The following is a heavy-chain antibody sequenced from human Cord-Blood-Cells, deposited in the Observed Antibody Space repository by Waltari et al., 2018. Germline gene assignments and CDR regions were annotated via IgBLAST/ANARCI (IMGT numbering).Heavy chain of an antibody. Sequence: QVQLQESGPGLVKPSETLSLTCAVSGYSISSGYYWAWIRQPPGKGLEWIGSIYHSGSTYYNPSLKSRVTISVDTSKNQFSLKLSSVTAADTAVYYCARTSGSSSWYRGDYFDYWGQGTLVTVSS. CDR1: GYSISSGYY. J-gene: IGHJ4*02. V-gene: IGHV4-38-2*01. CDR3: ARTSGSSSWYRGDYFDY. CDR2: IYHSGST. D-gene: IGHD6-13*01.